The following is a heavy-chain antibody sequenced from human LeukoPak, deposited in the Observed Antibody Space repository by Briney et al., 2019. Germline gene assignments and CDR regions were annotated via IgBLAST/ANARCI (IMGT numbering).Heavy chain of an antibody. D-gene: IGHD1-26*01. CDR1: GFTVSSNY. CDR2: IYSGGST. CDR3: ARETNRIVGATISGY. Sequence: GGSLRLSCAASGFTVSSNYMSWVRQAPGKGLEWVSVIYSGGSTYYADSVKGRFTISRDNSKNTLYLQMNSLRAEDTAAYYCARETNRIVGATISGYWGQGTLVTVSS. J-gene: IGHJ4*02. V-gene: IGHV3-53*01.